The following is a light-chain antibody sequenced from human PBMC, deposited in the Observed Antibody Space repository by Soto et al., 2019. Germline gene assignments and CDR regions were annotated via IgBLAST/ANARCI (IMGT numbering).Light chain of an antibody. CDR2: DAS. V-gene: IGKV1-5*01. J-gene: IGKJ2*01. Sequence: DIQMTQSPSTLSASVGDRVTITCRASQSISSWLAWYQQKPGKAPKLLIYDASSLESGVPSRFSGSGSGTEVVLTISSLQPDDFAPYYCQQYNSYSPYTFGQGTKLEIK. CDR1: QSISSW. CDR3: QQYNSYSPYT.